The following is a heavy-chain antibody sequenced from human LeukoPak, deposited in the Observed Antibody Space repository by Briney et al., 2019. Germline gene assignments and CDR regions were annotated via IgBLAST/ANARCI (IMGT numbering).Heavy chain of an antibody. Sequence: ASVKVSCKASGDTFKNYAISWVRQAPGQGLEWMGGIVPLYGTTNHVQKFQGRVTTTADASTSTVYMELSSLRSDDTAVYYCARNEQDLGYYYHMDVWGKGTTVTISS. J-gene: IGHJ6*03. CDR2: IVPLYGTT. D-gene: IGHD6-13*01. CDR1: GDTFKNYA. V-gene: IGHV1-69*13. CDR3: ARNEQDLGYYYHMDV.